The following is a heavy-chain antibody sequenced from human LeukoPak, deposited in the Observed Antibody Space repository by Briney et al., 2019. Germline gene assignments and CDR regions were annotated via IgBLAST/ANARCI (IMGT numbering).Heavy chain of an antibody. CDR2: INPSGGST. Sequence: ASVKVSCKTSGYTFIAYYMHWVRQAPGQGLEWMGIINPSGGSTSYAQKFQGRVTMTRDTSTSTVYMELSSLRSEDTAVYYCAREIPMYYYDSSGYSFGRWGQGTLVTVSS. D-gene: IGHD3-22*01. CDR3: AREIPMYYYDSSGYSFGR. CDR1: GYTFIAYY. J-gene: IGHJ4*02. V-gene: IGHV1-46*01.